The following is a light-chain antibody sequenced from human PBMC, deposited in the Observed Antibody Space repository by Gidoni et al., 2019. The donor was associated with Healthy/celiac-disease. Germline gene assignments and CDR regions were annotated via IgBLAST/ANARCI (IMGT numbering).Light chain of an antibody. CDR3: SSYTSSSTLGYV. CDR2: EVS. V-gene: IGLV2-14*01. Sequence: QSPLTQPASVSGSPGHPLTFSCTGTSSDVGGYNYVSWYQQHPGKAPKLMIYEVSNRPSGVSNRFSGSKSGNTASLTISGLQAEDEADYYCSSYTSSSTLGYVFGTGTKVTVL. CDR1: SSDVGGYNY. J-gene: IGLJ1*01.